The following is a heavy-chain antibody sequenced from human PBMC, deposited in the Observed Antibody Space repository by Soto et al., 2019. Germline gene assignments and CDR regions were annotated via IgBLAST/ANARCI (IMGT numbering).Heavy chain of an antibody. V-gene: IGHV5-51*01. CDR2: VYVSDSET. CDR1: GYYSSSYW. D-gene: IGHD5-12*01. Sequence: PGESLQISCRGSGYYSSSYWIAWVRQMSGKGLEWVGSVYVSDSETKYSPSFQGQVTISADKYTNTAYLYWSSLKASDTAMYYCARRGTLSGRDAFDVWGEGTMVTVSS. CDR3: ARRGTLSGRDAFDV. J-gene: IGHJ3*01.